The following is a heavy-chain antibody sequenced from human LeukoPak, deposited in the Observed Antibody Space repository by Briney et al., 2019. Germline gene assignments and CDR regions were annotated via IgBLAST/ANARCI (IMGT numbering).Heavy chain of an antibody. J-gene: IGHJ4*02. Sequence: PGRSLRLSCAASGFTFSSYGMHWVRQAPGKGLEWVAVLWYDGSNKYYADSVKGRFTISRDNSKNTLYLQMNSLRAEDTAVYYCARDSSMVRGVIEGFDSWGQGTLVTVSS. V-gene: IGHV3-33*08. CDR1: GFTFSSYG. CDR3: ARDSSMVRGVIEGFDS. D-gene: IGHD3-10*01. CDR2: LWYDGSNK.